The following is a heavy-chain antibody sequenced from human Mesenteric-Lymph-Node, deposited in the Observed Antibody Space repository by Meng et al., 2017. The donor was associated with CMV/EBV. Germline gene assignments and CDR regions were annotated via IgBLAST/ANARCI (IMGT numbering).Heavy chain of an antibody. Sequence: GGSLRLSCATSGFTFSNYWMHWVRQAPERGLIWVSRLDTHESITAYADSVQGRFTISRDNARNTLYLQLNSVRVEDTGVYFCARGYHDVSDDHPLIDYWGQGTLVTVSS. V-gene: IGHV3-74*01. J-gene: IGHJ4*02. D-gene: IGHD3-22*01. CDR3: ARGYHDVSDDHPLIDY. CDR1: GFTFSNYW. CDR2: LDTHESIT.